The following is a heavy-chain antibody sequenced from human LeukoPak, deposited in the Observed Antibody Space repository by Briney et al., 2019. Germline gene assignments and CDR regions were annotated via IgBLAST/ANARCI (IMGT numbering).Heavy chain of an antibody. CDR2: IYYSGST. V-gene: IGHV4-59*08. D-gene: IGHD3-10*01. CDR1: GGSISSYY. J-gene: IGHJ4*02. Sequence: SETPSLTCTVSGGSISSYYWSWIRQPPGKGLEWIGYIYYSGSTNYNPSLKSRVTISVDTSKNQFSLKLSSVTAADTAVYYCARHRTITMVRGVIDYWGQGTLVTVSS. CDR3: ARHRTITMVRGVIDY.